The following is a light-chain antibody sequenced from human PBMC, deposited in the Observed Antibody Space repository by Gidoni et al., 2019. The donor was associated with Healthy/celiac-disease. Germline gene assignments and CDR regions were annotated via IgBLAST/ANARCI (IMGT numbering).Light chain of an antibody. CDR1: QSISSY. J-gene: IGKJ4*01. Sequence: DIQMTKSPSSLSASVVARVTITCRARQSISSYLNWYQQKPRKAPKLLIYAASSLQSGVPSRFSGSGSGTDFTLTISSLQPEDFATYYCQQSYSTPLTFGGGTKVEIK. CDR3: QQSYSTPLT. CDR2: AAS. V-gene: IGKV1-39*01.